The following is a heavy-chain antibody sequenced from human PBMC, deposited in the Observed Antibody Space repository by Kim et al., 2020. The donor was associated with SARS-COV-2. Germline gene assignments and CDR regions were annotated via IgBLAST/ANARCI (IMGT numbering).Heavy chain of an antibody. D-gene: IGHD3-3*01. CDR1: GFTFSSYW. CDR2: INSDGSST. Sequence: GGSLRLSCAASGFTFSSYWMHWVRQAPGKGLVWVSRINSDGSSTSYADSVKGRFTISRDNAKNTLYLQMNSLRAEDTAVYYCARVWDGSYDFWSGYSPVGGMDVWGQGTTVTVSS. V-gene: IGHV3-74*01. CDR3: ARVWDGSYDFWSGYSPVGGMDV. J-gene: IGHJ6*02.